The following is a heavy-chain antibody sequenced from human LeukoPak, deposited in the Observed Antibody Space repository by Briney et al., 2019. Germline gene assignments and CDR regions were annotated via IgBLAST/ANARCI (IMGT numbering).Heavy chain of an antibody. V-gene: IGHV4-59*08. CDR2: IYYSGST. CDR3: ARGTTVTTPDY. D-gene: IGHD4-17*01. Sequence: SSETLSLTCTVSGGSISSYYWSWIRHPPGKGLEWIGYIYYSGSTNYNPSLKSRVTISIDTSKTQFSLKLSSVTAADTAVYYGARGTTVTTPDYWGQGTLVTVSS. CDR1: GGSISSYY. J-gene: IGHJ4*02.